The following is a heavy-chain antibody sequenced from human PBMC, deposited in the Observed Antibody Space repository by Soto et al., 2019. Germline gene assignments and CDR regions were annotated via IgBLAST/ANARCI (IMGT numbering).Heavy chain of an antibody. CDR3: ATSRDYCSSTSCYEEYYSNMDV. J-gene: IGHJ6*03. CDR1: GYTFTTYA. Sequence: QVQLVQSGAEVKKPGASVKVSCKASGYTFTTYAMHWVRQAPGQRFEWMGWINAGNGNTQYSQKFQGRVTITRDTSARTAYMELSSWRSEETAVYYFATSRDYCSSTSCYEEYYSNMDVWGKGTPVTVSS. CDR2: INAGNGNT. D-gene: IGHD2-2*01. V-gene: IGHV1-3*01.